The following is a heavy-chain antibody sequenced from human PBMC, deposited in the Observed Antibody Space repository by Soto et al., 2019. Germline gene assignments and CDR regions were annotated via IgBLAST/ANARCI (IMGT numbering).Heavy chain of an antibody. CDR1: GYTFTSYH. Sequence: QVQLVQSGAEVKKPGASVKVSCKTSGYTFTSYHISWVRQAPGQGLEWRGWISAYNTNTNYAQKFQGRVTMTTDTLPSTAYMELRSLRSDDTAVYYCARDTPPTDYWGQGTLVTVSS. CDR3: ARDTPPTDY. V-gene: IGHV1-18*01. CDR2: ISAYNTNT. J-gene: IGHJ4*02.